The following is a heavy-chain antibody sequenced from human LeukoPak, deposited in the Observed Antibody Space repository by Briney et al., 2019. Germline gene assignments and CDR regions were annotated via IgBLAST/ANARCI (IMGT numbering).Heavy chain of an antibody. CDR3: ARTSSSWYGDAFDI. J-gene: IGHJ3*02. D-gene: IGHD6-13*01. CDR2: IRYDGNNK. Sequence: GGSLRLSCAASGFIFSAYGMHWVRQTAGKGLEWVAFIRYDGNNKYYADSVKDRFTISRDNAKNSLYLQMNSLRAEDTAVYYCARTSSSWYGDAFDIWGQGTMVTVSS. CDR1: GFIFSAYG. V-gene: IGHV3-30*02.